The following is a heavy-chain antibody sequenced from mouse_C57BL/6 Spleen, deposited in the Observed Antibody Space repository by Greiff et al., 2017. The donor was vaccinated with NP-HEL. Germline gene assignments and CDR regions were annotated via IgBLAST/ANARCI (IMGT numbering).Heavy chain of an antibody. J-gene: IGHJ4*01. CDR2: IYPGSGNT. Sequence: VQLQQSGPELVKPGASVKISCKASGYSFTSYYIHWVKQRPGQGLEWIGWIYPGSGNTKYNEKFKGKATLTADTSSSTAYMQLSSLTSEDSAVYYCAKGGNYEAMDYWGQGTSVTVSS. CDR3: AKGGNYEAMDY. V-gene: IGHV1-66*01. D-gene: IGHD2-1*01. CDR1: GYSFTSYY.